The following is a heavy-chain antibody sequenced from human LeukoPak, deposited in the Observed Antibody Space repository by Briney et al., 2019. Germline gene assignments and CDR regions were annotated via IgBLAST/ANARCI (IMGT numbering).Heavy chain of an antibody. J-gene: IGHJ4*02. CDR1: GFTFGDYT. D-gene: IGHD2-2*01. Sequence: GGSLRLSCTASGFTFGDYTMSWVRQAPGKGLEWVGCSRSKTYGGTTEYAASVKGRFTISRDDSKSIAYLQMNSLKTEDTAVYYCTRSRQLDYWGQGTLVTVSS. V-gene: IGHV3-49*04. CDR2: SRSKTYGGTT. CDR3: TRSRQLDY.